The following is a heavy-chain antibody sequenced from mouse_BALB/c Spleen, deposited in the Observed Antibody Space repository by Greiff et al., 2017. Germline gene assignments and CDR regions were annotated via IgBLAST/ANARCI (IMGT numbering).Heavy chain of an antibody. J-gene: IGHJ1*01. CDR1: GFTFSSYG. Sequence: EVQVVESGGGLVQPGGSLKLSCAASGFTFSSYGMSWVRQTPDKRLELVATINSNGGSTYYPDSVKGRFTISRDNAKNTLYLQMSSLKSEDTAMYYCARGGPNYYGSSYWYFDVWGAGTTVTVSS. CDR2: INSNGGST. V-gene: IGHV5-6-3*01. D-gene: IGHD1-1*01. CDR3: ARGGPNYYGSSYWYFDV.